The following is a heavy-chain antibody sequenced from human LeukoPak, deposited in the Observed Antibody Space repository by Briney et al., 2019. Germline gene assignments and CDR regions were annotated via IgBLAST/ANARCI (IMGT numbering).Heavy chain of an antibody. Sequence: SETLSLTCTVSGASISSYYCSWIRQPPGKGLEWMGDIYYSGSTNYNPSLKSRATISVDTSKNQFSLKLSSVTAADTAMYYCARAPSLRFFDYWGQGTLVTVSS. CDR2: IYYSGST. D-gene: IGHD3-3*01. CDR1: GASISSYY. CDR3: ARAPSLRFFDY. J-gene: IGHJ4*02. V-gene: IGHV4-59*01.